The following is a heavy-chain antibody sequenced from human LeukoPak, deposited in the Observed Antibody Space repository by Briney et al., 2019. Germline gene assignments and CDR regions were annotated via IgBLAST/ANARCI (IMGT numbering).Heavy chain of an antibody. V-gene: IGHV1-69*05. CDR1: GGTFSSYA. D-gene: IGHD3-16*02. Sequence: EASVKVSCKASGGTFSSYAISWVRQAPGQGLEWMGGIIPIFGTANYAQKFQGRVTITTDESTSTAYMELSSLRSEDTAVYYCARAGGRYHYYYYMDVWGTGTTVTVSS. J-gene: IGHJ6*03. CDR2: IIPIFGTA. CDR3: ARAGGRYHYYYYMDV.